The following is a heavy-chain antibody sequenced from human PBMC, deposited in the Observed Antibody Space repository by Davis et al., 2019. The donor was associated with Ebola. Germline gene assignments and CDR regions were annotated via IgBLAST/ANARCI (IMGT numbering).Heavy chain of an antibody. Sequence: ASVTVSCNASGYTFTNYYMHRVRQPPGQGLEWMGMINPNDGRTIYAQKFQGRVIVTRNTSTTTVHMDLNSLRSEDTALYYCTTPGGQDSGYDVVDIWGQGTMVTVSS. CDR3: TTPGGQDSGYDVVDI. J-gene: IGHJ3*02. V-gene: IGHV1-46*03. CDR2: INPNDGRT. CDR1: GYTFTNYY. D-gene: IGHD5-12*01.